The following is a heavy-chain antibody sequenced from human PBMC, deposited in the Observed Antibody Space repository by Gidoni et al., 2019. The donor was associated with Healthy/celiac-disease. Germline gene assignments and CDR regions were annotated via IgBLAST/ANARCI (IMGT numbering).Heavy chain of an antibody. CDR2: INHSGST. CDR3: ARCPDIVVVPAARTNWFDP. J-gene: IGHJ5*02. V-gene: IGHV4-34*01. Sequence: QVQLQQWGAGLLKPSETLSLTCAVYGGSFSGYYWSWIRQPPGKGLEWIGEINHSGSTNYNPSLKSRVTISVDTSKNQFSLKLSSVTAADTAVYYCARCPDIVVVPAARTNWFDPWGQGTLVTVSS. D-gene: IGHD2-2*01. CDR1: GGSFSGYY.